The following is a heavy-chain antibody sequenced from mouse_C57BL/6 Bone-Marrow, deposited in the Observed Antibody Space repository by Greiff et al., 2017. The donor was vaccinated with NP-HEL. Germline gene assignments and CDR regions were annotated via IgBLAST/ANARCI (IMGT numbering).Heavy chain of an antibody. CDR3: ASYWLQRHFDY. D-gene: IGHD2-2*01. Sequence: VQLQQSVAELVRPGASVKLSCTASGFNFNNSYMHWVQQRPEQGLEWIGRIDPANGNTKYAPKFQGKATITADTSSNTAYLQLRSLTSEDTAIYSCASYWLQRHFDYWGQGTTLTVSS. J-gene: IGHJ2*01. CDR2: IDPANGNT. CDR1: GFNFNNSY. V-gene: IGHV14-3*01.